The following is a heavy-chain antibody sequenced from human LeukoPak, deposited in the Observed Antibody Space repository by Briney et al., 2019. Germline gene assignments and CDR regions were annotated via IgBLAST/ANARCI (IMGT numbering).Heavy chain of an antibody. CDR3: AKEGRSLQTY. D-gene: IGHD5-24*01. Sequence: QPGGSLRLSCAASGFTFSSYWMSWVRQAPGKGLEWVANIKEDGTETYYVDSVKGRFTISRDNAKNSLYLQMNSLRVEDTAVYYCAKEGRSLQTYWGQGTLVTVSS. CDR2: IKEDGTET. CDR1: GFTFSSYW. V-gene: IGHV3-7*03. J-gene: IGHJ4*02.